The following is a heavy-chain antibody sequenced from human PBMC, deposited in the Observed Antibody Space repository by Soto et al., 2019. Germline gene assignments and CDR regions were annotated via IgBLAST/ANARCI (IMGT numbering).Heavy chain of an antibody. CDR2: VYYSGST. V-gene: IGHV4-61*08. CDR3: ARADRSTSWYITYFDP. J-gene: IGHJ5*02. CDR1: GVSFISGVYF. D-gene: IGHD6-13*01. Sequence: TLSLTCTVSGVSFISGVYFCNWIRQPPGKGLEWIGYVYYSGSTSYNPSLKSRVTISVDTSKNQFSLKLSSVTAADTAVYYCARADRSTSWYITYFDPWGQGTLVTVSS.